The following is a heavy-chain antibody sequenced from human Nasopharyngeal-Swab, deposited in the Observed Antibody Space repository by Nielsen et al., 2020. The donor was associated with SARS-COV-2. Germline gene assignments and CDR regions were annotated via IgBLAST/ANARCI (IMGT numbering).Heavy chain of an antibody. CDR3: ARDPVSGLGFDP. CDR2: IYYSGST. CDR1: GGSISSSSYY. Sequence: SETLSLTCTVSGGSISSSSYYWGWIRQPPGKGLEWIGSIYYSGSTYYNPSLKSRVTISVDTSKNQFSLKLSSVTAADTAVYYCARDPVSGLGFDPWGQGTLVTVSS. J-gene: IGHJ5*02. D-gene: IGHD5/OR15-5a*01. V-gene: IGHV4-39*07.